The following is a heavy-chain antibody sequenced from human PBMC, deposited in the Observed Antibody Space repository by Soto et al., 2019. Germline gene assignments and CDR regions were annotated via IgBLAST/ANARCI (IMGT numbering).Heavy chain of an antibody. Sequence: PSETLSLTCAVSGDPISSSYWWSWVRQPPGKGLEWIGEIYHSETTNYNPSLKSRVTLSMDKSKNQFSLMLTSVTAADTAVYFCARYDFGIFDYCGHGILVTVSS. V-gene: IGHV4-4*02. J-gene: IGHJ4*01. D-gene: IGHD4-17*01. CDR3: ARYDFGIFDY. CDR1: GDPISSSYW. CDR2: IYHSETT.